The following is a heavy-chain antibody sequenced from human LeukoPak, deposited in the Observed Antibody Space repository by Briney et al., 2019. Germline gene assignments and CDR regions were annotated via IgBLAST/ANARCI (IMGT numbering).Heavy chain of an antibody. Sequence: GGSLRLSCAASGFTVSSNYMSWVRQAPGKGLEWVSVIYSGGSTYYADSVKGRFTISRDNSKNTLYLQMNSLRAEDTAVYYCARAGLEPSFDYWGQGTLVTVSS. V-gene: IGHV3-53*01. CDR1: GFTVSSNY. D-gene: IGHD1-1*01. CDR3: ARAGLEPSFDY. CDR2: IYSGGST. J-gene: IGHJ4*02.